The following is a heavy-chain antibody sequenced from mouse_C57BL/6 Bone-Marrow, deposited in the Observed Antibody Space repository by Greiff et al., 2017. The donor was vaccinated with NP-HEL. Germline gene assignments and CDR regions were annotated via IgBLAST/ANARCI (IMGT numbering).Heavy chain of an antibody. CDR3: ARHETYYSNFAFAY. CDR2: IWSDGIT. CDR1: GFSLTSYG. D-gene: IGHD2-5*01. Sequence: VMLVESGPGLVAPSQSLSITCTVSGFSLTSYGVHWVRQPPGKGLEWLVVIWSDGITTYNSALKSRLSISKDNSKSQVFLKMNSLQTDDTAMYYCARHETYYSNFAFAYWGQGTLVTVSA. J-gene: IGHJ3*01. V-gene: IGHV2-6-1*01.